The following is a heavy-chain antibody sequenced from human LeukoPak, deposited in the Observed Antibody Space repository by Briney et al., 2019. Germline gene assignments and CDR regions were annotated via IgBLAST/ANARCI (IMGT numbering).Heavy chain of an antibody. D-gene: IGHD3-22*01. CDR3: ARGRMQDYYDSSETDY. CDR1: GGSFSGYY. Sequence: SETLSLTCAVYGGSFSGYYWSWIRQPPGKGLEWIGEINHSGSTNYNPSLKSRVTISVDTSKNQFSLKLSSVTAADTAVYYCARGRMQDYYDSSETDYWGQGTLVTVSS. V-gene: IGHV4-34*01. CDR2: INHSGST. J-gene: IGHJ4*02.